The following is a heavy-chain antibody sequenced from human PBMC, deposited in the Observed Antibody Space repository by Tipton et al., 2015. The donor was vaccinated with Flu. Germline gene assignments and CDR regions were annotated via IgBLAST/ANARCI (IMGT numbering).Heavy chain of an antibody. J-gene: IGHJ4*02. CDR1: GYSFSDYW. Sequence: QLVQSGAEVKKPGEPLKISCKGSGYSFSDYWIAWVRQLPGKGLEWMGIIYPGDSDTRYRPSFQGQVTFSADPSTSTAYLQWTSLKAADTAMYFCARKAGGYDKWGQGTLVSVSS. D-gene: IGHD5-12*01. CDR3: ARKAGGYDK. V-gene: IGHV5-51*03. CDR2: IYPGDSDT.